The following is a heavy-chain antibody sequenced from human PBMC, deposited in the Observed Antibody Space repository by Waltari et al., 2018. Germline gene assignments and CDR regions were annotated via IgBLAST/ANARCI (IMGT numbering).Heavy chain of an antibody. D-gene: IGHD3-22*01. CDR2: ISYNGRNI. V-gene: IGHV3-30*01. J-gene: IGHJ6*02. Sequence: QVQLVESGGGVVQPGRSLRLSCAASEFTFSSYAMHWVRQAPGKGLEWVAVISYNGRNIYYVDAVKGRFTISRDKSEKMLYLQMNSLRIEDTAVYYCTRDYCDRTNCHGMDVWGQGTTVTVSS. CDR3: TRDYCDRTNCHGMDV. CDR1: EFTFSSYA.